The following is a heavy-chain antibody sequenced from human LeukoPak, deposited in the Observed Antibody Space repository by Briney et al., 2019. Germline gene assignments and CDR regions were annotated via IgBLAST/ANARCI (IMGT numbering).Heavy chain of an antibody. CDR1: GFTVTNNY. CDR3: VHTRWYASFYSDF. V-gene: IGHV3-66*01. D-gene: IGHD6-13*01. J-gene: IGHJ4*02. CDR2: IYPGGIT. Sequence: GGSLRLSCAASGFTVTNNYMSWVRQAPGKGLEWVSIIYPGGITYYPDSVKGRFSVSRDSSNNTLYLQLDTLRADDTAVYFCVHTRWYASFYSDFWGQGTLVTVSS.